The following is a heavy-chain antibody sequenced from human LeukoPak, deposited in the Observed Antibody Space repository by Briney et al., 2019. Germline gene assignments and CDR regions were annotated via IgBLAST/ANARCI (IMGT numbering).Heavy chain of an antibody. CDR1: GYSFTSYW. D-gene: IGHD6-13*01. J-gene: IGHJ4*02. CDR2: IDPSDSYT. CDR3: ARHSEAGIAAAGTRY. V-gene: IGHV5-10-1*01. Sequence: GESLWISCKGSGYSFTSYWISWVRQMPGKGLEWMGRIDPSDSYTNYSPSFQGHVTISADKSISTAYLQWSSLKASGTAMYYCARHSEAGIAAAGTRYWGQGTLVTVSS.